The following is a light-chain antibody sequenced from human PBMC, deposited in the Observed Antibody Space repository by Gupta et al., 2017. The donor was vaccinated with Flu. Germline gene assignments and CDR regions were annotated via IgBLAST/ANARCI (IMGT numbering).Light chain of an antibody. J-gene: IGLJ3*02. CDR1: SSDVGGYNY. V-gene: IGLV2-14*01. Sequence: QSALTQPASVSGSPGQSLTISCTGPSSDVGGYNYVSWYQQHPGKAPKLMIYEVSNRPSGVSNRFSGSKSGNTASLTISGLQAEDEADYYCSSYTSSSTPWVFGGGTKLTVL. CDR3: SSYTSSSTPWV. CDR2: EVS.